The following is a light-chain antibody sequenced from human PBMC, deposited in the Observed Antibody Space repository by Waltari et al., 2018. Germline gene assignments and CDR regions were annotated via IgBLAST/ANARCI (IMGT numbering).Light chain of an antibody. CDR1: QSISSD. CDR2: NAS. CDR3: QHYNNRPVT. Sequence: EIVMTQSTATLSVSPGERATLSCRASQSISSDLAWYQQKPGQAPRLLIYNASTRASRIPARFSGSGSGTEFTLTISSMQSEDFAVYSCQHYNNRPVTFGGGTKV. V-gene: IGKV3-15*01. J-gene: IGKJ4*01.